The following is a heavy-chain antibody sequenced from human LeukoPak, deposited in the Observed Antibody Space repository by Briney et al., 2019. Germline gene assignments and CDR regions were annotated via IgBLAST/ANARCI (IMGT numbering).Heavy chain of an antibody. CDR2: ISWNSGFI. D-gene: IGHD3-10*01. CDR3: AKDTLHGSGTYYSGFYY. Sequence: GGSLRLSCAASGFTFDDYAMHWVRQAPGKGLEWVSGISWNSGFIGYADSVKGRFTISRDNAKNSLYLQMNSLRAEDTAVYYCAKDTLHGSGTYYSGFYYWGQGTLGTVSS. CDR1: GFTFDDYA. J-gene: IGHJ4*02. V-gene: IGHV3-9*01.